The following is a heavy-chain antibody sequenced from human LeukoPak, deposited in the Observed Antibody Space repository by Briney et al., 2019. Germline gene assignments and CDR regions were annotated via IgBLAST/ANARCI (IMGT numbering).Heavy chain of an antibody. CDR2: ISSSSSTI. Sequence: GGSLRLSCAASGFTFSNAWMSWVRQAPGKGLEWVSYISSSSSTIYYADSVKGRFTISRDNAKNSLYLQMNSLRAEDTAVYYCARGENSGSYFRTIDYWGQGTLVTVSS. CDR1: GFTFSNAW. D-gene: IGHD1-26*01. V-gene: IGHV3-48*01. J-gene: IGHJ4*02. CDR3: ARGENSGSYFRTIDY.